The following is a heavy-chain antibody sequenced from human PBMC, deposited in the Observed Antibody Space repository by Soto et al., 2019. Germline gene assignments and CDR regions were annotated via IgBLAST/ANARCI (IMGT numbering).Heavy chain of an antibody. CDR3: AKDLDSLYYYYGMEV. Sequence: PGESLKISCKGSGYSFTSYWISWVRQMPGKGLEWMGRIDPSDSYTNYSPSFQGHVTISADKSISTAYLQWSSLKASDTAVYYCAKDLDSLYYYYGMEVWGQGTTVTVSS. V-gene: IGHV5-10-1*01. CDR1: GYSFTSYW. CDR2: IDPSDSYT. J-gene: IGHJ6*02. D-gene: IGHD1-1*01.